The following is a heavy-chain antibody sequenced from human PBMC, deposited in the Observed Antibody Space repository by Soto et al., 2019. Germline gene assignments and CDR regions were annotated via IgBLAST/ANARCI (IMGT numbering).Heavy chain of an antibody. CDR2: ISGSGGST. CDR3: AKDRHPDGIWTFDS. J-gene: IGHJ4*02. CDR1: GFTFSSYA. Sequence: GGSLRLSRAASGFTFSSYAMSWVRQAPGKGLEWVSAISGSGGSTYYADSVKGRFTISRDNSKNMLFLQMNSLRDEDTAVYYCAKDRHPDGIWTFDSWGPGTLVTVSS. V-gene: IGHV3-23*01. D-gene: IGHD3-9*01.